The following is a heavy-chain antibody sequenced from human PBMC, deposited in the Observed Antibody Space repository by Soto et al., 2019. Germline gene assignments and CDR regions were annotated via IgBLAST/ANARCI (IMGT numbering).Heavy chain of an antibody. Sequence: QVQLVESGGGVVQPGRSMRLSCAASGFTFNNFGMHWVRQAPGKGLEWMAVISYDSRNKYYADSVKGRFTISRDDPQNTLFLQMNSLRPEDTAVYYCGKAVYITVRGVPPSDYWGQGTLVTVSS. J-gene: IGHJ4*02. D-gene: IGHD3-10*01. CDR1: GFTFNNFG. CDR2: ISYDSRNK. CDR3: GKAVYITVRGVPPSDY. V-gene: IGHV3-30*18.